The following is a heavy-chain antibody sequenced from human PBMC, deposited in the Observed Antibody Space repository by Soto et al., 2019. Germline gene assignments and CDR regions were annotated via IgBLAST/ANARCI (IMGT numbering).Heavy chain of an antibody. J-gene: IGHJ5*02. Sequence: SETLSLTCTVSGGSISSYYWSWIRQPPGKGLEWIGYIYYCGTTNYNPSLKSRVTISVDTSKNQLSLKLSSVTAADTAVYYCARHEVLYNWFDPWGQGTRVTVSS. CDR3: ARHEVLYNWFDP. CDR2: IYYCGTT. V-gene: IGHV4-59*08. CDR1: GGSISSYY.